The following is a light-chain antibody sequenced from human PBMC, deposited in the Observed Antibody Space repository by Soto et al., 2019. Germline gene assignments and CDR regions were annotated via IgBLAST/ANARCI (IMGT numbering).Light chain of an antibody. CDR1: QSVSSY. V-gene: IGKV3-11*01. Sequence: EIVLTQSPATLSLSPGERATLSCRASQSVSSYLAWYQQRPGQAPRLLIYDASNRATGIPSRFSGSGSGTDFTLTISSLEHEDFAIYYCQHRTNWPSLTFGGGTKVEIK. CDR2: DAS. CDR3: QHRTNWPSLT. J-gene: IGKJ4*01.